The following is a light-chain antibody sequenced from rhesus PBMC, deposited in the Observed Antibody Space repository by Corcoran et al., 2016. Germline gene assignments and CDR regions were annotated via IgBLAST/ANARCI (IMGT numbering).Light chain of an antibody. CDR3: QQYNNWNT. CDR1: QSVSSY. CDR2: GAS. Sequence: QVILTQSPATLSLSPGERATLSCRASQSVSSYLAWYQQKPGQAPRLLIYGASSRATCIPDRFSGSGSVTDCTLTISSLEPEDVGVYYCQQYNNWNTFGGGTKVELK. V-gene: IGKV3S11*01. J-gene: IGKJ4*01.